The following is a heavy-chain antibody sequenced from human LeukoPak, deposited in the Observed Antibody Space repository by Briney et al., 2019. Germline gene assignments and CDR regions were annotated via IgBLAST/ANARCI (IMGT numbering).Heavy chain of an antibody. Sequence: SVKVSCKTSGESFSSHGISWVRQAPARGLEWMGGIIPDFHTAKYAQNFQDRLTITTDESTDTVYMELSSLISEDTAVYYCARDYNFDSSPYDDGLDIWGQGTMVTVSS. D-gene: IGHD3-22*01. V-gene: IGHV1-69*05. CDR2: IIPDFHTA. J-gene: IGHJ3*02. CDR1: GESFSSHG. CDR3: ARDYNFDSSPYDDGLDI.